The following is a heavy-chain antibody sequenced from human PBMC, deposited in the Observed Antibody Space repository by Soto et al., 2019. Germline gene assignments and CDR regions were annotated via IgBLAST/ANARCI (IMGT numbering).Heavy chain of an antibody. Sequence: EVQLVESGGGLVQPGGSLRLSCAASGFTFSSYSMNWVRQAPGKGLEWVSYISSSSSTIYYADSVKGRFTISRDNAKNSLYLQMNSLRAEDTAVYYCARHPERIAETGWSAPWGRGTLVPVSS. CDR1: GFTFSSYS. CDR3: ARHPERIAETGWSAP. V-gene: IGHV3-48*01. J-gene: IGHJ5*02. CDR2: ISSSSSTI. D-gene: IGHD6-13*01.